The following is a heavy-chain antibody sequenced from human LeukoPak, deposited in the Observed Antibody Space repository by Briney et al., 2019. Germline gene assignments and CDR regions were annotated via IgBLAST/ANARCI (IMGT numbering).Heavy chain of an antibody. Sequence: SVKVSCKASGGTFSSYAISWVRQAPGQGLEWMGRIIPILGIANYAQKFQGRVTITADKSTSTAYMELSSLRSEDTAVYYCARGRFWGDYYFYYMDVWGKGTTVTVSS. CDR1: GGTFSSYA. V-gene: IGHV1-69*04. CDR2: IIPILGIA. J-gene: IGHJ6*03. CDR3: ARGRFWGDYYFYYMDV. D-gene: IGHD3-16*01.